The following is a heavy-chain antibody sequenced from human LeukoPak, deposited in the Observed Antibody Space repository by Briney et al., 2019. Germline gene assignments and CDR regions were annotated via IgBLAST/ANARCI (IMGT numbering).Heavy chain of an antibody. D-gene: IGHD6-13*01. J-gene: IGHJ3*02. CDR3: ARRLKQQLVNAFDI. CDR1: GGTFSSYA. CDR2: IIPIFGTA. V-gene: IGHV1-69*05. Sequence: SVKVSCKASGGTFSSYAISWVRQAPGQGLEWMGGIIPIFGTANYAQKFQGRVTITTDESTSTAYMELSSLRSEGTAVYYCARRLKQQLVNAFDIWGQGTMVTVSS.